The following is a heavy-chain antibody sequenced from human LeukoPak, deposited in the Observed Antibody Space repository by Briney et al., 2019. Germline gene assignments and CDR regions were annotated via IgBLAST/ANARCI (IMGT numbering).Heavy chain of an antibody. D-gene: IGHD6-6*01. J-gene: IGHJ4*02. CDR2: IYYGGST. Sequence: SETLSLTCTVSGGSIRSYYWSWIRQPPGKGLEWIGYIYYGGSTNYNPSLQSRVTISVDTSKNQFSLKLSSVTAADTAVYYCARGVEYSSSSSGYWGQGTLVTVSS. CDR3: ARGVEYSSSSSGY. V-gene: IGHV4-59*01. CDR1: GGSIRSYY.